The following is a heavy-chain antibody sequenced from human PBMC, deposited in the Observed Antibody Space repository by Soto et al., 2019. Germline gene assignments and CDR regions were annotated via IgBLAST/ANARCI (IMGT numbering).Heavy chain of an antibody. CDR1: GFKFEDYA. V-gene: IGHV3-9*01. Sequence: EMQLVESGGGLVPPGRSLRLSCAGFGFKFEDYAMHWVRQVPGKGLEWVSCINWNSGKVKYADSVKGRFTISRDNAKNSLYLHMTSLKSADTALYYCAKAGCSDANCHFWALESWGQGTLVSVSS. CDR3: AKAGCSDANCHFWALES. CDR2: INWNSGKV. D-gene: IGHD6-19*01. J-gene: IGHJ4*02.